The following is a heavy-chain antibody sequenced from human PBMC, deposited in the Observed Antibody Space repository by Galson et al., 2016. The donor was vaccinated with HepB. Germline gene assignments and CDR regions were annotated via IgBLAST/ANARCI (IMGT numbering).Heavy chain of an antibody. CDR3: ARLEGVLTGYPTRHGLDI. CDR2: IWYDGINK. J-gene: IGHJ3*02. V-gene: IGHV3-33*01. D-gene: IGHD3-9*01. Sequence: SLRLSCAASGFNFSNNAMHWVRQAPGKGLGWVAVIWYDGINKYYGDPVKGRFTISRDNSKNTLHLHMDGLRAEDTAVYYCARLEGVLTGYPTRHGLDIWGQGTMVTVSS. CDR1: GFNFSNNA.